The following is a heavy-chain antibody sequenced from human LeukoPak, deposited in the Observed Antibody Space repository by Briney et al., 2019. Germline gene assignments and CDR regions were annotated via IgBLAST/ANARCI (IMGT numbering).Heavy chain of an antibody. CDR2: IYYSGST. CDR1: GDSISSSSYY. Sequence: RSSETLSLTCSVSGDSISSSSYYWGWIRQPPGKGLEWIGSIYYSGSTYYNPSLKSRVTISVDTSKNQFSLKMSSVTAADTAVYYCARDQGYNWKCDAFDIWGQGTMVTVSS. CDR3: ARDQGYNWKCDAFDI. D-gene: IGHD1-20*01. V-gene: IGHV4-39*07. J-gene: IGHJ3*02.